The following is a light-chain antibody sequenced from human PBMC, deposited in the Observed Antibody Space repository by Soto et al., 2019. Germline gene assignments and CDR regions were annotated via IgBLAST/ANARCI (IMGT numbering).Light chain of an antibody. CDR2: GAS. V-gene: IGKV3-15*01. CDR1: QSVSTN. J-gene: IGKJ2*01. CDR3: QQYNNWPLYT. Sequence: DIVMTQSPATLSVSPGERATLSCRASQSVSTNLAWYQQKPGQAPRLLIYGASTRANAIPARFSGSGSGTEFTLTISSLQSEDFAVYYCQQYNNWPLYTFGQGTKLEIK.